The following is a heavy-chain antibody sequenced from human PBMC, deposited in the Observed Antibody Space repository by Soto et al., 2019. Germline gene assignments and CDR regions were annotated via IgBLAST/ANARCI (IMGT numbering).Heavy chain of an antibody. V-gene: IGHV4-39*01. Sequence: SETLSLTCTVSGDSISSNSYFWGWIRQPPGKGLEWIASIYYSGSTYYNPSLRSRVTISVDTSKNQFSLRLSSVTAADTAVYYCAGHTPAISTSDHWGQGTLVTFPS. CDR2: IYYSGST. D-gene: IGHD2-15*01. CDR1: GDSISSNSYF. J-gene: IGHJ4*02. CDR3: AGHTPAISTSDH.